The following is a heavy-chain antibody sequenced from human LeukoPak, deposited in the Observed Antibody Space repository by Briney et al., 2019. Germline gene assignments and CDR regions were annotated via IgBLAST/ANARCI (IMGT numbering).Heavy chain of an antibody. CDR2: ITSSGDTT. D-gene: IGHD3-22*01. Sequence: PGGSLRLSCAASGFTFGSYAMSWVRQAPDMGLEWVSAITSSGDTTYYADSVKGRFTISRDNSKNTLYLQMKSLRAEDTAVYYCAKDQGYCYDRSVSYYFDYWGQGTLVTVSS. CDR1: GFTFGSYA. CDR3: AKDQGYCYDRSVSYYFDY. V-gene: IGHV3-23*01. J-gene: IGHJ4*02.